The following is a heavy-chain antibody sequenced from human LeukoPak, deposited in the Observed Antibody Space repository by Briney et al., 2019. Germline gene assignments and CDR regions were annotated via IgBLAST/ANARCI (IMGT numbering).Heavy chain of an antibody. D-gene: IGHD4-23*01. Sequence: GESLKISCATSGFTFSSYAMTWVRQAPGKGLEWVALISASGGGTYYADSVKGRFTISRDNSKNIVYLQMNSLRVEDTAQYFCANDRDCSGISCYRTAFDHWGQGTLVAVSS. V-gene: IGHV3-23*01. CDR3: ANDRDCSGISCYRTAFDH. CDR2: ISASGGGT. J-gene: IGHJ5*02. CDR1: GFTFSSYA.